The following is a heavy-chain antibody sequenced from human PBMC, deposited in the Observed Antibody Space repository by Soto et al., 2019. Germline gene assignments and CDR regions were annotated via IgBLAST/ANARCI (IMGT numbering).Heavy chain of an antibody. CDR3: ARERGRSWAVTTFFNWFDP. D-gene: IGHD4-17*01. Sequence: SETLSLTCTVSGGSISSYYWSWIRQPPGKGLEWIGYIYYSGSTNYNPSLKSRVTISVDTSKNQFSLKLSSVTAADTAVYYCARERGRSWAVTTFFNWFDPWGQGTLVTVSS. V-gene: IGHV4-59*01. CDR2: IYYSGST. CDR1: GGSISSYY. J-gene: IGHJ5*02.